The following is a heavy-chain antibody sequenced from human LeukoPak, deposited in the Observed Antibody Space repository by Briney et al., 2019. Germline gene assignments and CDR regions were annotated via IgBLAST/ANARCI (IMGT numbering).Heavy chain of an antibody. J-gene: IGHJ3*02. D-gene: IGHD1-26*01. CDR2: IRSNSNNYAT. Sequence: GGSLRLSCTPSGVTFNVSAMHWVRQASGKGLEWVCRIRSNSNNYATAYAASVKGRFTISRDDSKNTAYLQINSLKTDDTAVYYCTRPGSYSTDDAFDIWGQGTMVTVSS. CDR3: TRPGSYSTDDAFDI. CDR1: GVTFNVSA. V-gene: IGHV3-73*01.